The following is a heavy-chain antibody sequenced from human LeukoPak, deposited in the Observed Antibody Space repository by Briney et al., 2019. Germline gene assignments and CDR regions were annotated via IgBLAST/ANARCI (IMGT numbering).Heavy chain of an antibody. Sequence: PSETLSLTCTVSGGSISSSSYYWGWIRQPPGKGLEWIGSIYYSGSTYYNPSLKSRDTISVDTSKNQFSLKLSSVTAADTAVYYCASTILGYCSSTSCYNSNWFDPWGQGTLVTVSS. V-gene: IGHV4-39*01. CDR3: ASTILGYCSSTSCYNSNWFDP. J-gene: IGHJ5*02. CDR1: GGSISSSSYY. D-gene: IGHD2-2*02. CDR2: IYYSGST.